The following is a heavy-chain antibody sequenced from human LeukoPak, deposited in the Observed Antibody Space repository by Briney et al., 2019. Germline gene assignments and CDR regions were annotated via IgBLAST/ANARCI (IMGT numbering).Heavy chain of an antibody. V-gene: IGHV3-48*02. CDR2: ISSSDNTI. Sequence: GGSLRLSCAASGFTFSSYSMNWVRQAPGKGLEWVSYISSSDNTIHYADSVKGRFTISRDNAKNSLYLEMNSLRDEDTAVYYCARVHRGYSYGRLDYWGQGTLVTVSS. D-gene: IGHD5-18*01. J-gene: IGHJ4*02. CDR3: ARVHRGYSYGRLDY. CDR1: GFTFSSYS.